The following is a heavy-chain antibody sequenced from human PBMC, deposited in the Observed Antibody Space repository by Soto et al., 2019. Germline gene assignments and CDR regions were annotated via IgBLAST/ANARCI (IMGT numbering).Heavy chain of an antibody. J-gene: IGHJ6*02. CDR3: ATLRTDYYYNMGL. D-gene: IGHD4-17*01. V-gene: IGHV4-59*08. CDR2: IYYSGST. CDR1: GGSISSYY. Sequence: PSETLSLTCTVSGGSISSYYWSWIRQPPGKGLEWIGYIYYSGSTNYNPSLKSRVTISVDTSKNQFSLKLSSVTAADTAVYYCATLRTDYYYNMGLWGLGTTVTVSS.